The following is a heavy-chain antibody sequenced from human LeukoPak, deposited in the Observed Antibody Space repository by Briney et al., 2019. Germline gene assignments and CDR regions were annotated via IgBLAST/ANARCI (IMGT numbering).Heavy chain of an antibody. CDR3: AKQLGYCSDGSCYFPY. V-gene: IGHV3-23*01. CDR2: ISNNGGYT. CDR1: GFTFSSSA. J-gene: IGHJ4*02. D-gene: IGHD2-15*01. Sequence: GSLRLSCAASGFTFSSSAMSWVRQAPGKGLEWGSAISNNGGYTYYADSVQGRFTISRDNSKSTLYLQMNSLRAEDTAVYYCAKQLGYCSDGSCYFPYWGQGALVTVSS.